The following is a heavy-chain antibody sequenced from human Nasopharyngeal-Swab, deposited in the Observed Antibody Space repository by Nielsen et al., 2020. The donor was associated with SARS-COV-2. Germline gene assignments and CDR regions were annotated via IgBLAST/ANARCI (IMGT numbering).Heavy chain of an antibody. CDR3: ARGATIFGVVAYGMDV. V-gene: IGHV6-1*01. CDR2: TYYRSTWYN. J-gene: IGHJ6*02. D-gene: IGHD3-3*01. CDR1: GDSVSSNSAT. Sequence: SETLSLTCAISGDSVSSNSATWNWIRQSPSRGLEWLGRTYYRSTWYNDYAVSVKSRITINSDTSKNQFSLKLSSVTAADTAVYYCARGATIFGVVAYGMDVWGQGTTVTVSS.